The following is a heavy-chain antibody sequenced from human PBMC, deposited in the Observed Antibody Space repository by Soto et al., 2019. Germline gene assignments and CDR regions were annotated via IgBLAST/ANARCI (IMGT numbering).Heavy chain of an antibody. D-gene: IGHD2-2*01. CDR2: ISYNGNYI. CDR1: GFTFSSYA. V-gene: IGHV3-30-3*01. J-gene: IGHJ5*02. CDR3: SRDNTNCCFNWFDP. Sequence: QVQLVEYGGGVVQPGGSLRLSCAPSGFTFSSYAMHWVRQAPGKGLEWVAAISYNGNYIFYADSVKGRVTISRDNSKSTRSLQMTRLRVEDTAVYYCSRDNTNCCFNWFDPWGQGTLVTVSS.